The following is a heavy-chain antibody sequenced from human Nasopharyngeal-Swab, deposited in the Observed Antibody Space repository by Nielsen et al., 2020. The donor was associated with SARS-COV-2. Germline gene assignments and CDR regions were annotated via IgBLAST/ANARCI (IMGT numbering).Heavy chain of an antibody. CDR1: GGTFSSYA. J-gene: IGHJ6*02. CDR3: ARGGLRFRLCFGEAIRRGRYYYGMDV. CDR2: IIPIFGIA. Sequence: SVKVSCKASGGTFSSYAISWVRQAPGQGLEWMGRIIPIFGIANYAQTLQGRVTITADKSTSTAYMELSSLRPEDTSVYYCARGGLRFRLCFGEAIRRGRYYYGMDVWGQGTTVTVSS. D-gene: IGHD3-10*01. V-gene: IGHV1-69*04.